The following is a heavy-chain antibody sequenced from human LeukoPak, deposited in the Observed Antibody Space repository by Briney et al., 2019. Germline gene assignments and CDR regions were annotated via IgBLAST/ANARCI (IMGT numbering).Heavy chain of an antibody. J-gene: IGHJ4*02. D-gene: IGHD3-10*01. Sequence: PGTSLRLSCAASGFTFISYGMHWVRQAPGKGLEWVALITYDGYYKYYSDSVKGRFTISSDTSKNTLYLQMNSLRAEDTAVYYCARDLSPVVRASPMGYWGQGTPVTVSS. CDR3: ARDLSPVVRASPMGY. V-gene: IGHV3-30*03. CDR2: ITYDGYYK. CDR1: GFTFISYG.